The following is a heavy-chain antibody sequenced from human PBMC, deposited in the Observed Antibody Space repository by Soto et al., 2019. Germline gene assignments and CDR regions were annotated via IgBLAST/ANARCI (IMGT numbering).Heavy chain of an antibody. CDR1: GFTFNTYS. V-gene: IGHV3-33*01. CDR3: ARAGGTTVTGLWHFDS. Sequence: GGSLRLSCEASGFTFNTYSMHWVRQPPGKGLEWLAAIRYDGTQKYYADSVKGRFIISRDNSKKTLYLEMNSLRAEDTAVYYCARAGGTTVTGLWHFDSWGQGTLVTVSS. D-gene: IGHD4-17*01. CDR2: IRYDGTQK. J-gene: IGHJ4*02.